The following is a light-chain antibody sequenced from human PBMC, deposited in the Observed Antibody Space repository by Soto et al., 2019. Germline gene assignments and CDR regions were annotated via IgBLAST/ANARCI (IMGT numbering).Light chain of an antibody. Sequence: QAVVTQEPSLTVSPGGTVTLTCGSSTGAVTSGHYPYWFQQKPGQAPRTLIYDTSNKHSWTPARFSGSLLGGKAALTLSGAQPEDEAEYYCLISYSGARDVFGTGTKLTVL. CDR2: DTS. J-gene: IGLJ1*01. V-gene: IGLV7-46*01. CDR3: LISYSGARDV. CDR1: TGAVTSGHY.